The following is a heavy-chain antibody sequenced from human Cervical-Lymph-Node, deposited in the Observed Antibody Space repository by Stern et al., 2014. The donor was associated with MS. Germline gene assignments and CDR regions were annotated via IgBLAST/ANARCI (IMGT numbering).Heavy chain of an antibody. CDR3: TTHGMDYGVVFDI. J-gene: IGHJ3*02. Sequence: VHLVESEAEVKKPGASVKVSCKASGYTFVGYYMHWVRQAPGQGLEWMGRMNPNNGDTEYIQKFQDRVSMTRDTTIRTAYMELSRLTSDDTAIYYCTTHGMDYGVVFDIWGQGTMVTVS. CDR2: MNPNNGDT. CDR1: GYTFVGYY. V-gene: IGHV1-2*06. D-gene: IGHD4-17*01.